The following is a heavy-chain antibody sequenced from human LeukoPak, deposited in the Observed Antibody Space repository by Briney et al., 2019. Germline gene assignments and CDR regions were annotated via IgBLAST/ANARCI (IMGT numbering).Heavy chain of an antibody. J-gene: IGHJ4*02. D-gene: IGHD2-2*02. Sequence: WASVKVSCKASGYTFTSYGISWVRQAPGQGLEWMGWISAYNGNTNYAQKLQGRVTMTTDTSTSTAYMELRSLRSDDTAVYYCAREGGIVVVPAAIEGFDYWGQGTLVTVSS. CDR2: ISAYNGNT. V-gene: IGHV1-18*01. CDR3: AREGGIVVVPAAIEGFDY. CDR1: GYTFTSYG.